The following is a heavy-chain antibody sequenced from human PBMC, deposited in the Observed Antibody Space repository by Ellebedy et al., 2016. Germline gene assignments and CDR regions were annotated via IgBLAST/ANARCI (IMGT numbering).Heavy chain of an antibody. CDR3: VKSRGYYDAFDY. CDR1: GFNFDDYS. J-gene: IGHJ4*02. D-gene: IGHD3-22*01. CDR2: ISWNSGTI. Sequence: SLKISCTSSGFNFDDYSIHWVRHAPGKGLEWVSGISWNSGTITYADSVKGRFTISRDNAKNSVYLQMNSLGPEDTALFYCVKSRGYYDAFDYWGQGTLVTVSS. V-gene: IGHV3-9*01.